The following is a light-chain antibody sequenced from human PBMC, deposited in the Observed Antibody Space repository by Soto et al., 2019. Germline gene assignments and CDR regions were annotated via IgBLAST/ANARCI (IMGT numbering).Light chain of an antibody. CDR3: QQAQSFPYT. J-gene: IGKJ2*01. Sequence: DIQLTQSPSFMSASVGDRVTITCRASQGISGYLAWYQQKPGRAPTLLIFAASTLRSGVPSRFSGSGSGTEFTLTISSLQPEDFATYFCQQAQSFPYTFGQGTRLEIK. V-gene: IGKV1-9*01. CDR2: AAS. CDR1: QGISGY.